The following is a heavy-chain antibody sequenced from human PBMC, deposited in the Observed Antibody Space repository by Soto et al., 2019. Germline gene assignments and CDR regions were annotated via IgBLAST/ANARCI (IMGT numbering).Heavy chain of an antibody. V-gene: IGHV3-48*03. CDR2: ISSSGSAI. J-gene: IGHJ3*02. CDR1: RFTFSTYE. Sequence: WGSLRLACAASRFTFSTYEMNWVRQAPGKGLESVSYISSSGSAIYYAYSVKARFTIPRDNAKSSLYLQMNSLRAEDTAVYYCSRHLDGIRAAFDIWGQGTMVTVAS. CDR3: SRHLDGIRAAFDI.